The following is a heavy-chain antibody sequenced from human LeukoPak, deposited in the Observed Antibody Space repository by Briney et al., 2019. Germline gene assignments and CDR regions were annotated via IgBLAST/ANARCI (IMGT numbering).Heavy chain of an antibody. CDR1: GGSFSGYY. CDR2: INHSGST. J-gene: IGHJ4*02. CDR3: ARGSFRWLQFFDY. V-gene: IGHV4-34*01. D-gene: IGHD5-24*01. Sequence: SETLSLTCAVYGGSFSGYYWSWIRQPPGKGLEWIGEINHSGSTNYNPSLKSRVTISVDTSKNQFSLKLSSVTAADTAMYYCARGSFRWLQFFDYWGQGTLVTVSS.